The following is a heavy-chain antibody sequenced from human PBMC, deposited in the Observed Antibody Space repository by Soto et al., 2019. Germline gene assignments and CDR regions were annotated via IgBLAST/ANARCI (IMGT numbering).Heavy chain of an antibody. CDR3: ARDLGYSYGYHGMDV. D-gene: IGHD5-18*01. CDR1: GGSISSGAYS. CDR2: IYHSGST. Sequence: PSETLSLTCAVSGGSISSGAYSWSWIRQPPGKGLEWIGYIYHSGSTYYNPSLKSRVTISVDRSKNQFSLKLSSVTAADTAVYYCARDLGYSYGYHGMDVWGQGTTVTVSS. J-gene: IGHJ6*02. V-gene: IGHV4-30-2*01.